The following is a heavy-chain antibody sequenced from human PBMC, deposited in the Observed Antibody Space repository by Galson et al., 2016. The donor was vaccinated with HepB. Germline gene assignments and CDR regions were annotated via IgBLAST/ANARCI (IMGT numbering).Heavy chain of an antibody. J-gene: IGHJ3*02. V-gene: IGHV3-33*01. CDR1: GFPFSTYG. CDR3: ARDAFPDDACDI. Sequence: SLRLSCAASGFPFSTYGMHWVRQAPGKGLAWVAVIWYDGSNQYYADSVKGRFTICRDISKNTLYLQMNSLRAEDTALYYCARDAFPDDACDIWGQGTMVTVSS. CDR2: IWYDGSNQ. D-gene: IGHD3-16*01.